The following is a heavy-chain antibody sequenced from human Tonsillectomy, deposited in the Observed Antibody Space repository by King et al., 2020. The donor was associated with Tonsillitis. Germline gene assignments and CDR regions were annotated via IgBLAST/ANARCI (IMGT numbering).Heavy chain of an antibody. V-gene: IGHV3-66*01. CDR1: GFTFSDYY. D-gene: IGHD3-10*01. Sequence: DVQLVESGGGLVKPGGSLRLSCAASGFTFSDYYMNWIRQAPGKGLEWVSLIYSGGSIYYADSVKGRFTISRDDSTLYLQMNSLRAEDTAVYFCCVSSVPYYYYVDVWGKGTTVTVSS. CDR2: IYSGGSI. CDR3: CVSSVPYYYYVDV. J-gene: IGHJ6*03.